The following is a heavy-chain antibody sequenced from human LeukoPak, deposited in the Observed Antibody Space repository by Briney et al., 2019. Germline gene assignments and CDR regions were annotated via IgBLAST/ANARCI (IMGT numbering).Heavy chain of an antibody. V-gene: IGHV4-59*08. J-gene: IGHJ4*02. CDR3: ARQYNWNFDY. CDR2: IYTSGST. Sequence: SETLSLTCTVSGGSISSYYWSWIRQPPGKGLEWIGYIYTSGSTNYNPSLKSRVTMSVDTSKNQFSLKLSSVTAADTAVYYCARQYNWNFDYWGQGTLVTVSS. CDR1: GGSISSYY. D-gene: IGHD1-20*01.